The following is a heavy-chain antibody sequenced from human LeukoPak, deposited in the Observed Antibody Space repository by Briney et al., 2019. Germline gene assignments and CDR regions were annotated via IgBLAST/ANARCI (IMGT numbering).Heavy chain of an antibody. V-gene: IGHV4-34*01. CDR3: ARGGYCSSTSCQIDY. D-gene: IGHD2-2*01. Sequence: PSETLFLTCAVYGGSFSGYYWSWIRQPPGKGLEWIGEINHSGSTNYNPSLKSRVTISVDTSKNQFSLKLSSVTAADTAVYYCARGGYCSSTSCQIDYWGQGTLVTVSS. CDR2: INHSGST. J-gene: IGHJ4*02. CDR1: GGSFSGYY.